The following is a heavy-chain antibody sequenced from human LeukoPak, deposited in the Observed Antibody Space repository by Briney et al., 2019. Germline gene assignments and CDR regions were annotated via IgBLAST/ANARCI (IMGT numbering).Heavy chain of an antibody. D-gene: IGHD2-2*01. V-gene: IGHV3-30-3*01. CDR1: GLTFSSYA. J-gene: IGHJ5*02. CDR2: ISYDGSNK. CDR3: AKMPYQQLPLFGWFDP. Sequence: PGRSLRLSFAASGLTFSSYAMHWVRQAPGKGLEWVAVISYDGSNKYYADSVKGRFTISRENSKNTLYLQMNSLRAEDTAVYYCAKMPYQQLPLFGWFDPWGQGTLVTVSS.